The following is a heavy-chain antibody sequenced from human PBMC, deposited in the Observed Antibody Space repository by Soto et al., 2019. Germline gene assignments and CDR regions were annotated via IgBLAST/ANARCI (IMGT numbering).Heavy chain of an antibody. Sequence: GGSLRLSCAASGFSFGSFSMNWVRQAPGKGLEWVSSISSGSSYIYYADSVKGRFTISRENAKNSLSLQMNSLRAEDTAVYYCARGMYSSMDVWGQGTTVTVSS. CDR3: ARGMYSSMDV. V-gene: IGHV3-21*01. J-gene: IGHJ6*02. D-gene: IGHD6-13*01. CDR1: GFSFGSFS. CDR2: ISSGSSYI.